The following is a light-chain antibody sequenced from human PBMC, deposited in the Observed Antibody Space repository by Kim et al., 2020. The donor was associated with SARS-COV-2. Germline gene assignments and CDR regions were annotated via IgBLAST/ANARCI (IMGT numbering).Light chain of an antibody. V-gene: IGKV3-15*01. CDR2: VAS. J-gene: IGKJ5*01. CDR3: QQYNNWPPIT. Sequence: SPRESAPPSCRASQIFRHNLACYLQKPGQAPRLLVFVASPRSTGIPARFSGSGSGTEFTLTISCLQSEDFTVYYCQQYNNWPPITFGQGTRLEIK. CDR1: QIFRHN.